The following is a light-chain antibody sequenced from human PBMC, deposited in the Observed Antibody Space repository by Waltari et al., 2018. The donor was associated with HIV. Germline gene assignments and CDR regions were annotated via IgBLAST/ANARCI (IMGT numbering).Light chain of an antibody. J-gene: IGLJ3*02. V-gene: IGLV1-44*01. Sequence: QSVLTQPPSASGTPGQRVTISCSGSSSNIGSNLVNWYQQLPGTAPKLLIYSNNQRPSGVPDRFSGSKSGTSASLAVRGLQSEDEADYYCAAWDDSPNGWVFGGGTKLTVL. CDR2: SNN. CDR1: SSNIGSNL. CDR3: AAWDDSPNGWV.